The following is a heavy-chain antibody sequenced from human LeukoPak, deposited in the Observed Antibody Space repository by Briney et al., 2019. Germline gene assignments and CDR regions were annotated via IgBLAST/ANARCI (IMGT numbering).Heavy chain of an antibody. D-gene: IGHD3-9*01. V-gene: IGHV1-69*13. CDR1: GYTFTSYD. J-gene: IGHJ4*02. CDR3: VREGLDILTGPFDY. CDR2: IIPIFGTA. Sequence: SVKVSCKASGYTFTSYDINWVRQATGQGLEWMGGIIPIFGTANYAQKFQGRVTITADESTSTAYMELSSLRSEDTAVYYCVREGLDILTGPFDYWGQGTLVTVSS.